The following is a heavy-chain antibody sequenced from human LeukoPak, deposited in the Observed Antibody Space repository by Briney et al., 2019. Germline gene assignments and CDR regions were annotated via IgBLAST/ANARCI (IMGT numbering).Heavy chain of an antibody. CDR1: GYTFTSYG. J-gene: IGHJ4*02. D-gene: IGHD3-22*01. CDR2: ISGYSGNT. CDR3: ARAELRGYDSSGYFLYYFDY. V-gene: IGHV1-18*01. Sequence: GASVKVSCKASGYTFTSYGISWVRQAPGQGLEWMGWISGYSGNTNYAQKLQGRVTMTTDTSTSTAYMELRSLRSDDTAVYYCARAELRGYDSSGYFLYYFDYWGQGTLVTVSS.